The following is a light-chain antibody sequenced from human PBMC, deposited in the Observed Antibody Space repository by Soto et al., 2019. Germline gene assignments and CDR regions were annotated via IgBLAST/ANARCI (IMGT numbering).Light chain of an antibody. J-gene: IGLJ1*01. CDR2: EGS. CDR3: CSYSGSTTLYV. CDR1: SSDVGSYNL. Sequence: QSVLTQPASVSGSPGQSITISCTGTSSDVGSYNLVSWYQQHLGKAPKVIICEGSKRPSGVSNRFSGSKSGNTASLTISGLQAEDEADYYCCSYSGSTTLYVFGTGTKVTVL. V-gene: IGLV2-23*01.